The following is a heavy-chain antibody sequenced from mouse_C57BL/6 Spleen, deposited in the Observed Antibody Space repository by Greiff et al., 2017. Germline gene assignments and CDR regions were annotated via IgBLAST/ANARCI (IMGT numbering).Heavy chain of an antibody. CDR1: GYTFTSYG. D-gene: IGHD4-1*01. CDR2: IYPRSGNT. Sequence: QVHVKQSGAELARPGASVKLSCKASGYTFTSYGISWVKQRTGQGLEWIGEIYPRSGNTYYNEKFKGKATLTADKSSSTAYMELRSLTSEDSAVYFCAREWDDAIDYWGQGTSVTDSS. V-gene: IGHV1-81*01. J-gene: IGHJ4*01. CDR3: AREWDDAIDY.